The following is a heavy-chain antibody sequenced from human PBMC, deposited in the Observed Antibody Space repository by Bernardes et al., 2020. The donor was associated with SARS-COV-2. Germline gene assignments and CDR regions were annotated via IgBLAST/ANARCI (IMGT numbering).Heavy chain of an antibody. CDR3: ARDRRFLESDNYYFDY. V-gene: IGHV4-38-2*02. CDR1: GYSISSGYY. D-gene: IGHD3-3*01. J-gene: IGHJ4*02. Sequence: SETLSLTFAVSGYSISSGYYWGWIRQPPGKGLEWSGSIYHSGSTYYNPSLKSRVTISVDTSKNQFSLKLSSVTAADTAVYYCARDRRFLESDNYYFDYWGKGTLVTVSS. CDR2: IYHSGST.